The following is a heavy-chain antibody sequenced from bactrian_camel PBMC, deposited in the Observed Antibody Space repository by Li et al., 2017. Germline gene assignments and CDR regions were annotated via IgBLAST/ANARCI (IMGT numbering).Heavy chain of an antibody. CDR3: AARYYSDDGREADFGY. CDR1: GFNFSRNG. V-gene: IGHV3-2*01. Sequence: HVQLVESGGGSVQPGGSLRLSCAAAGFNFSRNGMAWVRQAAGKGLEWVSSIYRDGTNTDYADSVKGRFTISRDNAKNTLYLQMNSLKPEDTAVYYCAARYYSDDGREADFGYWGQGTQVTVS. D-gene: IGHD4*01. J-gene: IGHJ6*01. CDR2: IYRDGTNT.